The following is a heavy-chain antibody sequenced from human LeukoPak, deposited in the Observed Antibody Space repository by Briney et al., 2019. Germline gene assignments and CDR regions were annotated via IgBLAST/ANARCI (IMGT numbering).Heavy chain of an antibody. D-gene: IGHD6-19*01. CDR3: SRGQGCAY. Sequence: GGSLRLSCEASGFDFDNYWMTWVRQAPGKGLEWVANMNQDGSEQYYVDSVKGRFSISRDNAKKSLYLQMNSLRAEDTAVYCCSRGQGCAYWGQGTLVTVSS. CDR1: GFDFDNYW. V-gene: IGHV3-7*04. J-gene: IGHJ4*02. CDR2: MNQDGSEQ.